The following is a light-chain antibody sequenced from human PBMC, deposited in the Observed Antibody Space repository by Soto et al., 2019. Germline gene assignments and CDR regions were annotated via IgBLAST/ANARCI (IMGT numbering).Light chain of an antibody. Sequence: ETVMTQSPATLSVSPGERATLSCRASQSVNSNLAWYQQKPGQAPRLLIYGASARATGIPARFSGSGSGTEFTLTISSLQPEDFATYYCLQDYNFPYTFGQGTKLEI. CDR1: QSVNSN. V-gene: IGKV3-15*01. CDR3: LQDYNFPYT. J-gene: IGKJ2*01. CDR2: GAS.